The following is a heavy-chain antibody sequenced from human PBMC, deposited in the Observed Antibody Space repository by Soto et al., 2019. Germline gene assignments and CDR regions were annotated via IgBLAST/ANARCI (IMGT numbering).Heavy chain of an antibody. CDR1: GYTFTSYG. CDR3: ASSLLVGYGLEGESD. J-gene: IGHJ4*02. Sequence: QVQLVQSGAEVKKPGASVKVSGKASGYTFTSYGISWVRQAPGQGLEWMGWISAYNGNTNYAQKLQGRVTMTTGTSTSTAYMELRSLRSDDTAVYYCASSLLVGYGLEGESDWGQGTLVTVSS. D-gene: IGHD5-18*01. V-gene: IGHV1-18*01. CDR2: ISAYNGNT.